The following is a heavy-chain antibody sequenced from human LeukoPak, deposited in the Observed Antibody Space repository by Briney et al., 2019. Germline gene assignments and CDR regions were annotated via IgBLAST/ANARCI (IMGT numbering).Heavy chain of an antibody. CDR1: GYTFTSYH. Sequence: ASVKVSCKASGYTFTSYHMHWVRQAPGQGLEWMGLINLSGGSTTYAQRFQGRVTLTRDTSTSTVYMELSSLRSEDTAVYYCARDARTSYDSSGYYFDYWGQGTLVTVSS. D-gene: IGHD3-22*01. CDR2: INLSGGST. J-gene: IGHJ4*02. CDR3: ARDARTSYDSSGYYFDY. V-gene: IGHV1-46*01.